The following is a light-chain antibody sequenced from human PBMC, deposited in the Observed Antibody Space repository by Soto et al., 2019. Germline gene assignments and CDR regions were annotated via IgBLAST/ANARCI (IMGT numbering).Light chain of an antibody. J-gene: IGLJ1*01. CDR1: SSDVGGYNF. CDR2: EVS. V-gene: IGLV2-14*01. CDR3: NSYTSSAARV. Sequence: QSVLTQPASVSGSLGQSIAISCTGTSSDVGGYNFVSWYQQHPGKAPKLIIFEVSNRPSGVSNRFSGSKSGNTASLTLSGLQAEDEADYYCNSYTSSAARVFGTGTKLTVL.